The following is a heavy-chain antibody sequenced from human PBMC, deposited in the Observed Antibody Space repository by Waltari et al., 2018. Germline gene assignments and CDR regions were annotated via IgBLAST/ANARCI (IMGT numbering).Heavy chain of an antibody. J-gene: IGHJ4*02. V-gene: IGHV3-21*01. CDR1: AFTFGRYT. Sequence: EVQLVESGGGLVKPGGSLRLSCAASAFTFGRYTMNWVRQAPGKGLDWVSSISRSSNYLYYADSLKGRFTISRDNAKNSLYLQMNNLRAEDTAIYYCARGRYCGGITCSFDYWGQGTLVTVSS. CDR2: ISRSSNYL. CDR3: ARGRYCGGITCSFDY. D-gene: IGHD2-21*01.